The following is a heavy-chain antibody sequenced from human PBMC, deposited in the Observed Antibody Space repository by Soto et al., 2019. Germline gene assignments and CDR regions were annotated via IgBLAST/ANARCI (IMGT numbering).Heavy chain of an antibody. CDR2: ITSNGGHT. CDR3: AGRIPFGYGMDV. D-gene: IGHD2-21*01. CDR1: GFTFSSYA. J-gene: IGHJ6*02. Sequence: EVQLVESGGGLVQPGGSLRLSCAASGFTFSSYAMHWVRQAPGKGLEYVSAITSNGGHTDYASSVKGRFTTSRDNSKHTRYLQMGILRVEDMAVYYCAGRIPFGYGMDVWGQGTTVTVSS. V-gene: IGHV3-64*01.